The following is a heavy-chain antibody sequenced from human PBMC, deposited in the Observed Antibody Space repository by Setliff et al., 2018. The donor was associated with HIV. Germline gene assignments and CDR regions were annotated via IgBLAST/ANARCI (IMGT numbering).Heavy chain of an antibody. CDR2: FDPEDDET. D-gene: IGHD3-3*01. CDR1: GYTLTEVS. V-gene: IGHV1-24*01. CDR3: GRYNFWSGYTYYMDV. Sequence: ASVKVSCKVSGYTLTEVSIHWVRQAPGKGLEWMGGFDPEDDETVYAQKFQGRVTMTEDTSTNTVYMELRSLRSDDTAVYYCGRYNFWSGYTYYMDVWGKGTTVTVSS. J-gene: IGHJ6*03.